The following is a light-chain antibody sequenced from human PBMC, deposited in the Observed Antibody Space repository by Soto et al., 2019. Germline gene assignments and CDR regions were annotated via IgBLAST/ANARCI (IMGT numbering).Light chain of an antibody. CDR1: QSISTW. CDR3: QQYHSYRT. J-gene: IGKJ1*01. V-gene: IGKV1-5*01. CDR2: DAS. Sequence: DIQMTQSPSTMSASVGDRVTITCRASQSISTWLAWYQQKPGKAPKLLIFDASSLESGVPSRFSGSGSGTEFTLTIITLHPDDFAAYYCQQYHSYRTFGQGTKVEIK.